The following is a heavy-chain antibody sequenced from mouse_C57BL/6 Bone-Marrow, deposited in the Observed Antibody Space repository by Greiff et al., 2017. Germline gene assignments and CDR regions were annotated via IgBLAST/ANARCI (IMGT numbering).Heavy chain of an antibody. J-gene: IGHJ3*01. Sequence: EVQVVESGPELVKPGASVKISCKASGYSFTGYYMNWVKQSPEKSLEWIGEINPSTGGTTYNQKFKAKATLTVDKSSSTAYMQLKSLTSEDSAVYYCASTYISNYGGFAYWGQGTLVTVSA. CDR2: INPSTGGT. D-gene: IGHD2-5*01. CDR3: ASTYISNYGGFAY. V-gene: IGHV1-42*01. CDR1: GYSFTGYY.